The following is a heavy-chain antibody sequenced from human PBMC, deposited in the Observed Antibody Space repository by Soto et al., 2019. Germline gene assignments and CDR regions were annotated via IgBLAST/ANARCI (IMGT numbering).Heavy chain of an antibody. CDR3: THRGTWFGENLFDP. CDR1: GFSLNTRGVG. Sequence: QITLKESGPTLVKPTQTLTLTCTFSGFSLNTRGVGVGWIRQPPGKALEWLALIYWDDDKRYSPSLKTRLTITKDTSKNQVVLTLTDLDPVDTATDYWTHRGTWFGENLFDPWGPGTLVTVFS. D-gene: IGHD3-10*01. V-gene: IGHV2-5*02. J-gene: IGHJ5*02. CDR2: IYWDDDK.